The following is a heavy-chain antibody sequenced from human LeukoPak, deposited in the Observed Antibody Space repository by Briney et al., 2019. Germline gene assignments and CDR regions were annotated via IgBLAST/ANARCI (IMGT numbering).Heavy chain of an antibody. CDR1: GFTFSSYG. Sequence: GSLRLSCAASGFTFSSYGMHWVRQAPGKGLEWIGSIYYSGSTYYNPSLKSRVTISVDTSKNQFSLKLSSVTAADTAVYYCASGYYMDVWGKGTTVTVSS. V-gene: IGHV4-39*07. J-gene: IGHJ6*03. CDR3: ASGYYMDV. CDR2: IYYSGST.